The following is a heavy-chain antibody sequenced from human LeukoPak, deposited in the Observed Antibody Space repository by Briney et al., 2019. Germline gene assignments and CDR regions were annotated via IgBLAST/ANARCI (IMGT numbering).Heavy chain of an antibody. CDR2: ISGSGGST. CDR1: GFTFSNYA. D-gene: IGHD3/OR15-3a*01. J-gene: IGHJ4*02. V-gene: IGHV3-23*01. Sequence: PGGSLRPSCAASGFTFSNYAMSWVRQAPGKGLEWVSGISGSGGSTYYADSVKGRFTISRDNSKATLSLQMDSLRAEDTAVYFCAKGGLGSAFDYWGQGTRVTVSS. CDR3: AKGGLGSAFDY.